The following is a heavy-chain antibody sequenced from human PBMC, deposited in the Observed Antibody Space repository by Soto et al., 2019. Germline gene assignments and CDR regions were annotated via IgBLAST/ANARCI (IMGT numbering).Heavy chain of an antibody. CDR1: GFTFSDYG. Sequence: GGSLRLSCEASGFTFSDYGMTWVRQAPGKGLEWVSGISGSGSSTYYAASVKGRFTISRDNSRNTLYVQMDNLRADDTAVYFWGRDNMWELPHKIDCWGHGTLVTVSS. D-gene: IGHD1-26*01. V-gene: IGHV3-23*01. J-gene: IGHJ4*01. CDR2: ISGSGSST. CDR3: GRDNMWELPHKIDC.